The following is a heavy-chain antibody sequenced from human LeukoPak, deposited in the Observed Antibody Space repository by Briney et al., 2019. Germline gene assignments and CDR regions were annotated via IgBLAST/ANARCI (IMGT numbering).Heavy chain of an antibody. V-gene: IGHV4-61*02. J-gene: IGHJ4*02. CDR2: IYTSGST. Sequence: KTSETLSLTCTVSGVSISSGSYYWRWIRQPAGKGLEWIGRIYTSGSTNYNPSLKSRVTISVDTSKNQFSLKLSSVTAADTAVYYCARGRDGYNFLNRGEYYYFDYWGQGTLVTVSS. D-gene: IGHD5-24*01. CDR3: ARGRDGYNFLNRGEYYYFDY. CDR1: GVSISSGSYY.